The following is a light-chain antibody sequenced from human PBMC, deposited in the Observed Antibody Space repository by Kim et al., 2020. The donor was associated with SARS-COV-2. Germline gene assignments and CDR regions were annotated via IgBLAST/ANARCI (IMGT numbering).Light chain of an antibody. CDR2: DVS. Sequence: GQSITISCTGTNSDVGDYAYVSWYQQHPGKAPKLIIVDVSNRPSGVSSRFSGSKSGNTASLTISGLQDEDEADYYCCSYARGSAYVFGTGTKVTVL. CDR3: CSYARGSAYV. V-gene: IGLV2-14*03. J-gene: IGLJ1*01. CDR1: NSDVGDYAY.